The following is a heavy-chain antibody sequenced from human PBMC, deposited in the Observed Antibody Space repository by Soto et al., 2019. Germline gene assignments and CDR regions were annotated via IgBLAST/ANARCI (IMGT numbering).Heavy chain of an antibody. CDR2: IKQDGSEK. CDR1: GFTFSIYW. Sequence: GESLKISCAASGFTFSIYWMSWVRQAPGKGLEWVANIKQDGSEKYYVDSVKGRFTISRDNAKNSLYLQMNSLRAEDTAVYYCARDLHYYGSGSYDYWGQGTLVTVSS. J-gene: IGHJ4*02. CDR3: ARDLHYYGSGSYDY. V-gene: IGHV3-7*03. D-gene: IGHD3-10*01.